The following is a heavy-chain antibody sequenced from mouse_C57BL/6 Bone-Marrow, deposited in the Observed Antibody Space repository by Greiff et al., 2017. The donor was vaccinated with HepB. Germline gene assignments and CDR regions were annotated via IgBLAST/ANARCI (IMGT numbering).Heavy chain of an antibody. CDR1: GYTFTSYG. J-gene: IGHJ4*01. D-gene: IGHD3-2*02. V-gene: IGHV1-81*01. CDR2: IYPRSGNT. Sequence: QVQLQQSGAELARPGASVKLSCKASGYTFTSYGIRWVKQRTGQGLEWIGEIYPRSGNTYYNEKFKGKATLTADKSSSTAYMELRSLTSEDSAVYFCAGPRTAQVPYAMDYWGQGTSVTVSS. CDR3: AGPRTAQVPYAMDY.